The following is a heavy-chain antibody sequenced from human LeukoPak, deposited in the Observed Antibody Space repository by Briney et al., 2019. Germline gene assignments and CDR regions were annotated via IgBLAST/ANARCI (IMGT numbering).Heavy chain of an antibody. D-gene: IGHD3-9*01. Sequence: SVKVSCKASGGTFSSYAISRVRQVPGQGLEWMGGIIPIFGTANYAQKFQGRVTITADESTSTAYMELSSLRSEDTAVYYCARAPYDILTGYYRDFDYWGQGTLVTVSS. CDR1: GGTFSSYA. J-gene: IGHJ4*02. V-gene: IGHV1-69*13. CDR2: IIPIFGTA. CDR3: ARAPYDILTGYYRDFDY.